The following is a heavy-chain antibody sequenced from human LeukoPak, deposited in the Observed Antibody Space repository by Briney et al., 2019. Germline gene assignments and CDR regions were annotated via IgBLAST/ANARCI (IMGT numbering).Heavy chain of an antibody. D-gene: IGHD3-3*01. Sequence: GGSLRLSCAASGFTFSTYWMHWVRQAPGKGLVWVSRIKSDGSTNYADSVKGRFTISRDSAKNTLSLQMNSLRPEDTGVYYCARAPSEIGGYYPEYFRHWGQGTLVTVSS. CDR3: ARAPSEIGGYYPEYFRH. CDR2: IKSDGST. J-gene: IGHJ1*01. V-gene: IGHV3-74*01. CDR1: GFTFSTYW.